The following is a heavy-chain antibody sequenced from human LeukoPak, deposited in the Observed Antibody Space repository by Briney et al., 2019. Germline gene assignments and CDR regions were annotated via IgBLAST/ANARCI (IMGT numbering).Heavy chain of an antibody. V-gene: IGHV4-59*01. CDR2: IYYSGTT. J-gene: IGHJ3*02. CDR1: GGSISNFY. Sequence: SETLSLTCTVSGGSISNFYWSWIRQPPDKGLEWIGYIYYSGTTKYNPSLKSRVTISVDTSKNQFSLKLSSVTAADTAVYYCARAPEWELFEVDAFDIWGQGTMVTVSS. D-gene: IGHD1-26*01. CDR3: ARAPEWELFEVDAFDI.